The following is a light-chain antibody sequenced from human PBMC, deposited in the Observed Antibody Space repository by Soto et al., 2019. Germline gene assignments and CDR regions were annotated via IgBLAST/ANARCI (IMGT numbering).Light chain of an antibody. CDR3: HQSYDNPGT. CDR1: QTVNNY. V-gene: IGKV1-39*01. J-gene: IGKJ1*01. CDR2: AAS. Sequence: DIQMTQSPSSLSASVGDRITITCRASQTVNNYLNWYQHKPGQAPKLLIYAASRLHSGVRSRFSASGSGTHFSLTISSVQPDDFASYFCHQSYDNPGTFGQGTKVDFK.